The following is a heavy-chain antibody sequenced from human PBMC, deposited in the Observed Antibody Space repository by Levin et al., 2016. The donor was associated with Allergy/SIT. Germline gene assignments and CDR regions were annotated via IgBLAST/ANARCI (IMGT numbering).Heavy chain of an antibody. CDR2: INHSGST. J-gene: IGHJ4*02. D-gene: IGHD1-26*01. V-gene: IGHV4-34*01. CDR1: GGSFSGYY. Sequence: SQTLSLTCAVYGGSFSGYYWSWIRQPPGKGLEWIGEINHSGSTNYNPSLKSRVTISVDTSKNQFSLKLSSVTAADTAVYYCARDFYTSGEFDYWGQGTLVTVSS. CDR3: ARDFYTSGEFDY.